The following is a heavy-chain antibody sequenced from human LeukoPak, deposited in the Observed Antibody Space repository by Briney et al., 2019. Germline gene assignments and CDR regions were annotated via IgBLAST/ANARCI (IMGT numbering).Heavy chain of an antibody. D-gene: IGHD3-10*01. J-gene: IGHJ5*02. CDR3: ARLMVRGVIRWFDP. Sequence: GGSLRLSCAASGFTFSDYYMSWIRQAPGKGLEWVSVIYSGGSTYYADSVKGRFTISRDNSKNTLYLQMNSLRAEDTAVYYCARLMVRGVIRWFDPWGQGTLVTVSS. CDR2: IYSGGST. V-gene: IGHV3-53*01. CDR1: GFTFSDYY.